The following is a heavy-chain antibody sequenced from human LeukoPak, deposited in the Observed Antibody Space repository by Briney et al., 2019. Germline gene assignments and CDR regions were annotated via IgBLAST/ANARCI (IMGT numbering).Heavy chain of an antibody. D-gene: IGHD1-26*01. CDR3: ARLKATRYYYYMDV. J-gene: IGHJ6*03. V-gene: IGHV4-34*01. CDR1: GDSFTGYY. Sequence: PSETLSLTCAVYGDSFTGYYWSWIRQPPGRGLEWIGSIYYSGSTYYNPSLKSRVTISVDTSKNQFSLKLSSVTAADTAVYYCARLKATRYYYYMDVWGKGTTVTISS. CDR2: IYYSGST.